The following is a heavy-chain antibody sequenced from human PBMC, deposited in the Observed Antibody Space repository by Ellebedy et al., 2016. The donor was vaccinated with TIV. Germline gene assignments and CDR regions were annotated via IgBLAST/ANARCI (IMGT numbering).Heavy chain of an antibody. D-gene: IGHD1-26*01. J-gene: IGHJ4*02. CDR3: ARDGGSYSDFDY. V-gene: IGHV1-2*04. CDR1: GYTFTGYY. Sequence: AASVKVSCKASGYTFTGYYMHWVRQPPGQGLEWLGWINPNSGGTNYAQKFQSWVTMTRDTSIRTAYKELSRLRSDDTAVYYCARDGGSYSDFDYWGQGTLVTVSS. CDR2: INPNSGGT.